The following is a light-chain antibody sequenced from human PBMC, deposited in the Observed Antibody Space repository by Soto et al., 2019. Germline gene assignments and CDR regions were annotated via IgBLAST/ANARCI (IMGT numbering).Light chain of an antibody. CDR2: WAS. V-gene: IGKV4-1*01. CDR3: QQYDRTPLT. Sequence: DIVMTQSPDSLAVSLGERATINCKSSQSVLYSSNNKNYLAWYQQKPGQPPKLLIYWASTRESGVPDRFSGSGSGTDFSLTISSLQAEDVAVYYCQQYDRTPLTFGQGTKVEIK. J-gene: IGKJ1*01. CDR1: QSVLYSSNNKNY.